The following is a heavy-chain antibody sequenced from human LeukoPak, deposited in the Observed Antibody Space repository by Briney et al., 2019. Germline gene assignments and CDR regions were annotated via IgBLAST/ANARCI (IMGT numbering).Heavy chain of an antibody. CDR2: ISGTGGGT. V-gene: IGHV3-23*01. J-gene: IGHJ4*02. Sequence: GGSLRLSCAASGFTFNTYAMSWVRQAPGKGLEWVSSISGTGGGTYYADSVKGRFTISRDNARNSLYLQMNSLRAEDTAVYYCATTAAGRGYWGQGTLVTVSS. CDR3: ATTAAGRGY. CDR1: GFTFNTYA. D-gene: IGHD6-13*01.